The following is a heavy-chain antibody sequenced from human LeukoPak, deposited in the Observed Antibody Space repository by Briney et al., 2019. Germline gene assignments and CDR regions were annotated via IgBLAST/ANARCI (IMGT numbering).Heavy chain of an antibody. J-gene: IGHJ4*02. CDR1: GYTFTNYG. CDR3: ATEGGWSPTDYGDNVY. CDR2: ISPYNGNT. V-gene: IGHV1-18*01. D-gene: IGHD4-17*01. Sequence: ASVKVFCKASGYTFTNYGITWVRQAPRQGLEWMGWISPYNGNTKAAQKFQGRVTLTTDTSTSTVYMELRNLRSDDTALYYCATEGGWSPTDYGDNVYWGQGTLVTVSS.